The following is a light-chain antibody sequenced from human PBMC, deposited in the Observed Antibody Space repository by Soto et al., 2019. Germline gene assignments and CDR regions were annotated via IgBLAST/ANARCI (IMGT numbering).Light chain of an antibody. Sequence: DIQMTQSPSTLSASVGDRVTITCRSSQSISKWLAWHQQKPGRAPKLLIYDASTLGSGVPSRFSGSGSGTEFTLTISSLQPDDFATYFCQQYYSYSGTFGRGTKVEI. CDR2: DAS. CDR1: QSISKW. V-gene: IGKV1-5*01. J-gene: IGKJ1*01. CDR3: QQYYSYSGT.